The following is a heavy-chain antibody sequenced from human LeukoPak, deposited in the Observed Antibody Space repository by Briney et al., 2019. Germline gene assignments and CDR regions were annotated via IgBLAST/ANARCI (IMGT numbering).Heavy chain of an antibody. CDR1: GYTFTSYY. V-gene: IGHV1-46*01. J-gene: IGHJ4*02. Sequence: GASVKVSCKASGYTFTSYYMHWVRQAPGQGLEWMGIINPSSGSTSYAQKFQGRVTMTRDTSTSTVYMELSSLRSEDTAVYHCARPRMVMGSSWPLFDYWGQGTLVTVSS. CDR2: INPSSGST. D-gene: IGHD6-13*01. CDR3: ARPRMVMGSSWPLFDY.